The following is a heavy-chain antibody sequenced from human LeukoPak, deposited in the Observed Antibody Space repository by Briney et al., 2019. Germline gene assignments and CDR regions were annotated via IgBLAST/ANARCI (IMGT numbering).Heavy chain of an antibody. CDR2: INPHSEAT. V-gene: IGHV1-2*02. CDR1: GYGFRDVY. D-gene: IGHD5/OR15-5a*01. J-gene: IGHJ5*02. Sequence: SSVKVSCKAPGYGFRDVYFNWVRQAPGQGHEWMGWINPHSEATNYAQRFQGRVSMDASFDTAYMELSRLTSDDTAVYYCATSSSVTHTRDPWGQGTLVTVSS. CDR3: ATSSSVTHTRDP.